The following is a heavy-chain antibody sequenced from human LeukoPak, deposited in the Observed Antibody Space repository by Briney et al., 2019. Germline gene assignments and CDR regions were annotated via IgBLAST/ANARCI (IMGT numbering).Heavy chain of an antibody. CDR2: IYTSGST. V-gene: IGHV4-4*07. D-gene: IGHD6-13*01. CDR1: GGSINSYY. CDR3: ARVIAAGGTSYYYYYYYMDV. Sequence: PSETLSLTCTVSGGSINSYYWSWIRQPAGKGLEWIGRIYTSGSTNYNPSLKSRVTMSVDTSKNQFSLKLSSVTAADTAVYYCARVIAAGGTSYYYYYYYMDVWGKGTTVTVSS. J-gene: IGHJ6*03.